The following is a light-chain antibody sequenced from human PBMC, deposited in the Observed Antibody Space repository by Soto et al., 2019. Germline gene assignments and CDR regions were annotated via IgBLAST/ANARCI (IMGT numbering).Light chain of an antibody. CDR2: GAS. V-gene: IGKV3-15*01. J-gene: IGKJ2*01. CDR1: QSVSSSY. CDR3: QQYGDWPPET. Sequence: EIVLTQSPGTLSLSPGERATLSCRASQSVSSSYLAWYQQKVGQAPRLLIYGASTRATGVPARFSGSGSATEFTLSISSLQSEDVAVYYCQQYGDWPPETFGQGTKLEI.